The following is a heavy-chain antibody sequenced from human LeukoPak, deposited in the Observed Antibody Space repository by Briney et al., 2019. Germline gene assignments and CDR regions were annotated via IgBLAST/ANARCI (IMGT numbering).Heavy chain of an antibody. D-gene: IGHD3-10*01. CDR3: TRDPMVRGVILSYYYYMDV. J-gene: IGHJ6*03. Sequence: GGSLRLSCTASGFTFGDYAMSWVRQAPGKGLEWVGFIRSKAYGGTTEYAASVKGRFTISRDDSKSIAYLQMNSLKTEDTAVYYCTRDPMVRGVILSYYYYMDVWGKGTTVTISS. CDR2: IRSKAYGGTT. CDR1: GFTFGDYA. V-gene: IGHV3-49*04.